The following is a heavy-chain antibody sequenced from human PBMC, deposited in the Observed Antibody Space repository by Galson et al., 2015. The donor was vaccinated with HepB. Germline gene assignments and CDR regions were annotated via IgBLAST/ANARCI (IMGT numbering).Heavy chain of an antibody. Sequence: SLRLSCAASGFTCSSYAMRWVRQAPGKGLEWVAVISYDGSNKYYADSVKVLFTISRDNSKNTLYLQMNSLRAADTAVYYCARALDYWGQGTLVTVSS. J-gene: IGHJ4*02. CDR3: ARALDY. V-gene: IGHV3-30-3*01. CDR1: GFTCSSYA. CDR2: ISYDGSNK.